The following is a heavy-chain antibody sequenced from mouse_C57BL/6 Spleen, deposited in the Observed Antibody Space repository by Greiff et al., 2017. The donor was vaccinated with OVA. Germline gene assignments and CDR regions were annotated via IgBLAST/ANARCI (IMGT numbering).Heavy chain of an antibody. CDR1: GFTFSDYY. J-gene: IGHJ1*03. CDR2: INYDGSST. V-gene: IGHV5-16*01. Sequence: EVKVEESEGGLVQPGSSMKLSCTASGFTFSDYYMAWVRQVPEKGLEWVANINYDGSSTYYLDSLKSRFIISRDNAKNILYLQMSSLKSEDTATYYCARVRGNYFYWYFDVWGTGTTVTVSS. CDR3: ARVRGNYFYWYFDV. D-gene: IGHD2-1*01.